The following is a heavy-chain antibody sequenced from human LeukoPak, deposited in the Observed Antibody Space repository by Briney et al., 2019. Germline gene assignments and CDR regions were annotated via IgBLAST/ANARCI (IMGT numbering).Heavy chain of an antibody. J-gene: IGHJ5*02. CDR2: ISSSSSYI. D-gene: IGHD1-26*01. V-gene: IGHV3-21*01. CDR1: GFTVSNNY. CDR3: ARDGAVIVGATERWFDP. Sequence: GGSLRLSCAASGFTVSNNYMSWVRQPPGKGLEWVSSISSSSSYIYYADSVKGRFTISRDNAKNSLYLQMNSLRAEDTAVYYCARDGAVIVGATERWFDPWGQGTLVTVSS.